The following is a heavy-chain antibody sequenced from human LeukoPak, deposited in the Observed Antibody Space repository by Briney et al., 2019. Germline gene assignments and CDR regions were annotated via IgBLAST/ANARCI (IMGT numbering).Heavy chain of an antibody. J-gene: IGHJ3*02. CDR2: INTNTGNP. D-gene: IGHD3-10*01. Sequence: ASVKVSCKASGHTFTSYAMNWVRQAPGQGLEWMGWINTNTGNPTYAQGFTGRFVFSLDTSVSTAYLQISSLKAEDTAVYYCARENILWFGELLSSDAFDIWGQGTMVTVSS. CDR3: ARENILWFGELLSSDAFDI. CDR1: GHTFTSYA. V-gene: IGHV7-4-1*02.